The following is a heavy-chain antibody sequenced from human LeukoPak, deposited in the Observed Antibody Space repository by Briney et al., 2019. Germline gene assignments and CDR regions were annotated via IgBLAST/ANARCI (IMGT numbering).Heavy chain of an antibody. V-gene: IGHV1-46*01. J-gene: IGHJ1*01. CDR1: GYTFTSYY. CDR2: INPSGGST. Sequence: ASVKVSCKASGYTFTSYYMHWVRQAPGQGLEWMGIINPSGGSTSYAQKFQGRVTMTRDTSTSTVYMELSSLRSDDTAVYFCAREKGGYHSDSSEFPDYFQYWGQGTLVTVSS. CDR3: AREKGGYHSDSSEFPDYFQY. D-gene: IGHD3-22*01.